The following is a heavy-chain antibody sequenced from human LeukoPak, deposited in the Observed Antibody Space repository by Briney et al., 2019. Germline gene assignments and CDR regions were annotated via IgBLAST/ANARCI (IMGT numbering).Heavy chain of an antibody. D-gene: IGHD5-18*01. CDR2: IRYDGGNK. Sequence: GGSLRLSCAASGFTFSSYGMHWVRQAPGRGLEWVAFIRYDGGNKYYADSVKGRFTISRDNSKNTLYLQMNSLRAEDTAVYYCAKDKRYSYGIFDYWGQGTLVTVSS. J-gene: IGHJ4*02. V-gene: IGHV3-30*02. CDR1: GFTFSSYG. CDR3: AKDKRYSYGIFDY.